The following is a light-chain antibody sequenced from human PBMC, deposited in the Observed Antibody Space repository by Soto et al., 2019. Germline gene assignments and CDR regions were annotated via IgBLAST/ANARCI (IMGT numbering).Light chain of an antibody. CDR3: SSYTSSSTLV. V-gene: IGLV2-14*01. CDR2: EVS. J-gene: IGLJ3*02. Sequence: QSVLTQPASVSGSPGQSITISCTGTSSDVGGYNYVSWYQQHPGKAPKLMIYEVSHWPSGVSNRFSGSKSGNTASLTISGLQAEDEADYYCSSYTSSSTLVFGGGTKLTVL. CDR1: SSDVGGYNY.